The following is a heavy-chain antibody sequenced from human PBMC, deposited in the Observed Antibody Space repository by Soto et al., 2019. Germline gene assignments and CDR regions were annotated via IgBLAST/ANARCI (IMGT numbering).Heavy chain of an antibody. Sequence: GGSLRLSCAASGFTFSSYAMSWVRQAPGKGLEWVSAISGSGGSTYYADSVKGRFTISRDNSKNTLYLQMNSLRAEDTAVYYCAKDDLSYDYIWGSYPPGYFDYWGQGTLVTVSS. CDR3: AKDDLSYDYIWGSYPPGYFDY. V-gene: IGHV3-23*01. D-gene: IGHD3-16*01. J-gene: IGHJ4*02. CDR1: GFTFSSYA. CDR2: ISGSGGST.